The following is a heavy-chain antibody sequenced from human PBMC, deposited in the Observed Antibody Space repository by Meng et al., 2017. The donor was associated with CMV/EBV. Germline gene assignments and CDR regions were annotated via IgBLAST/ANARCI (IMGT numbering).Heavy chain of an antibody. CDR1: GGSISSGDYY. D-gene: IGHD1-14*01. CDR2: IYYSGST. Sequence: VQGAGRGPGRVKPSQTLSLTCPVSGGSISSGDYYWSWIRQPPGKGLEWIGYIYYSGSTYYNPSLKSRVTISVDTSKNQFSLKLSSVTAADTAVYYCARVTSRVAGAFDYWGQGTLVTVSS. V-gene: IGHV4-30-4*08. J-gene: IGHJ4*02. CDR3: ARVTSRVAGAFDY.